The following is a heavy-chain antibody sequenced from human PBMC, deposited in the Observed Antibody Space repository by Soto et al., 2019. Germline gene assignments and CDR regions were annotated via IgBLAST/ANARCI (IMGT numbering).Heavy chain of an antibody. CDR1: GGTFSSYA. Sequence: QVQLVQSGAEVKKPGSSVKVSCKASGGTFSSYAISWVRQAPGQGLEWMGGIIPIFGTANYAQKFQGRVTITADETTSTAYMELSSLRSEDTAVYYCASVRGYCSGGSCYFDYWGQGTLVTVSS. D-gene: IGHD2-15*01. J-gene: IGHJ4*02. CDR2: IIPIFGTA. V-gene: IGHV1-69*01. CDR3: ASVRGYCSGGSCYFDY.